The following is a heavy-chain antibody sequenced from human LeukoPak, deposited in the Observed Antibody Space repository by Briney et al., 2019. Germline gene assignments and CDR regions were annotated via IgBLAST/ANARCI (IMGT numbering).Heavy chain of an antibody. J-gene: IGHJ4*02. CDR2: IKHDGSEQ. Sequence: PGGTLRLSCAASGFTFSSYGMSWVRQAPGKGPEWVANIKHDGSEQYYVDSVRGRFTISRDNAKNSLYLQMNSLRAEDTAVYYCARDRGLRGENYWGQGTLVTVSS. CDR3: ARDRGLRGENY. V-gene: IGHV3-7*01. CDR1: GFTFSSYG. D-gene: IGHD4-17*01.